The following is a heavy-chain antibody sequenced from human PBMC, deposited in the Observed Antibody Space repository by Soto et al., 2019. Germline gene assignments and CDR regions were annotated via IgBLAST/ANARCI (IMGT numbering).Heavy chain of an antibody. D-gene: IGHD3-16*01. CDR3: ARWRTTGGLEV. CDR2: TSYDGSNN. V-gene: IGHV3-33*05. J-gene: IGHJ4*02. CDR1: GFTFRSYV. Sequence: QVQLVESGGGVVQPGTSLRLSCVGSGFTFRSYVIHWVRQAPGEGLEWVALTSYDGSNNFYGDSVKDRFTISRDNSRNTVELQMDSLRLEDTTLYYFARWRTTGGLEVWGQGTLVSVSS.